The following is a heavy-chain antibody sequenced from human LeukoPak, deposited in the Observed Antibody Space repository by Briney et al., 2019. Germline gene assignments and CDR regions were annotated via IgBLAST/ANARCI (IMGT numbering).Heavy chain of an antibody. V-gene: IGHV3-48*02. CDR2: ISSGSSSI. CDR1: GFTFGSYW. Sequence: PGGSLRLSCVGSGFTFGSYWMSWVRQAPGKGLEWVSYISSGSSSISYADSVKGRFTISRDNAKNSLYLQMNSLRDEDTAVYYCARVRWASYYFEYWGQGTLVTVSS. CDR3: ARVRWASYYFEY. J-gene: IGHJ4*02. D-gene: IGHD4-23*01.